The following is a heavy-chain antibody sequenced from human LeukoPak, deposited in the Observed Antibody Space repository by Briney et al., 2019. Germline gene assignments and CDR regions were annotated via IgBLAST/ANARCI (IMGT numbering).Heavy chain of an antibody. CDR1: GGTFSSYA. V-gene: IGHV1-69*05. CDR3: ARSRDITGTLDAFDI. CDR2: IIPIFGTA. D-gene: IGHD1-20*01. J-gene: IGHJ3*02. Sequence: SVKVSCKASGGTFSSYAISWVRQAPGQGLEWMGGIIPIFGTANYAQKFQGRVTITTDESTSTAYMELSSLRSEDTAVYYCARSRDITGTLDAFDIWAKGQWSPSLQ.